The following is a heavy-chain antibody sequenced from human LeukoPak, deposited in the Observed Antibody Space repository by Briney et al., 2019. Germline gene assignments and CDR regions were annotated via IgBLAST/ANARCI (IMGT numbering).Heavy chain of an antibody. V-gene: IGHV3-9*01. D-gene: IGHD6-13*01. CDR3: SKDRRIGAACKYGMDV. CDR2: IKWNSGSI. J-gene: IGHJ6*02. Sequence: PGGSLRLSCAASGFTFDDYAMHWVRQAPGKGLEWVSTIKWNSGSIGYADSVKGRFTISRDNAKNSLYLQMNSLRPGDTALYYFSKDRRIGAACKYGMDVWGQGTSVTVSS. CDR1: GFTFDDYA.